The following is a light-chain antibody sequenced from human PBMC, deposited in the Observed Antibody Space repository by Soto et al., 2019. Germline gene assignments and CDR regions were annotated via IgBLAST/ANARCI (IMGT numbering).Light chain of an antibody. CDR2: DVS. J-gene: IGLJ2*01. V-gene: IGLV2-18*02. Sequence: QSALTQPPSVSGSPGQSVTISCTGTSSDVGSYNSVSWYQQPPGTAPKLMIYDVSNRPSGVPDRFSGSKSGNTASLTISGLQAEDEADYYCSSYTHSTPLVFGGGTQLTVL. CDR3: SSYTHSTPLV. CDR1: SSDVGSYNS.